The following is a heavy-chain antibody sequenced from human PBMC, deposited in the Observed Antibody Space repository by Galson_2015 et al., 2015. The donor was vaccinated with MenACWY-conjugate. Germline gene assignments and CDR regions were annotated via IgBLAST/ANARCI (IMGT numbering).Heavy chain of an antibody. CDR3: ARGVNLASVAGY. D-gene: IGHD6-19*01. CDR1: GGSISRFY. CDR2: MYYSGSA. V-gene: IGHV4-59*01. Sequence: ETLSRTCTVSGGSISRFYWSWIRPFPGMGLEWIGYMYYSGSASYNPSLQSRVTISVDTSQTQFSLNLTSVAAADTAVYYCARGVNLASVAGYWGQGTLVTVSS. J-gene: IGHJ4*02.